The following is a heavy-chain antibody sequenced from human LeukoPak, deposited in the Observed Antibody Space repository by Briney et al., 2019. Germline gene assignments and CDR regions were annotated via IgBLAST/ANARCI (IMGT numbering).Heavy chain of an antibody. CDR1: GFTFTDYW. V-gene: IGHV3-7*01. CDR3: ARDGTAPGLYFDL. D-gene: IGHD6-13*01. CDR2: IRQDGSEK. J-gene: IGHJ4*02. Sequence: GGSLRLSCAVSGFTFTDYWMNWVRQAPGKGLEWVASIRQDGSEKTHVDSVKGRLTISRDNTKNSLYLQMSDLRAEDTAVYYCARDGTAPGLYFDLWGQGTLVTVSS.